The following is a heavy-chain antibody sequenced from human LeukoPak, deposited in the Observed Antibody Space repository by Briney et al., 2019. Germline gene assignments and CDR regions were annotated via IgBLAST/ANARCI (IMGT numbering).Heavy chain of an antibody. CDR1: GFTFSDYY. Sequence: PGGSLRLSCAASGFTFSDYYMNWIRQAPGKGLEWVSYISSSSSHTKYADSVKGRFTISRDNARNSLFLQMNGLRAEDTAVYYCAKDRTSVITALIGGYWGQGTLVTVSS. J-gene: IGHJ4*02. CDR3: AKDRTSVITALIGGY. CDR2: ISSSSSHT. V-gene: IGHV3-11*05. D-gene: IGHD3-16*01.